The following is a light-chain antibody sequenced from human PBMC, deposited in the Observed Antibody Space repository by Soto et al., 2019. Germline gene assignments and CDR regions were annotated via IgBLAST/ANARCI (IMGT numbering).Light chain of an antibody. V-gene: IGLV2-8*01. Sequence: QSVLTQPPSASGSPGQSVTVSCTGTSSDVGGYNYVSWYQQHPDKAPKLMIYDVSKRPSGVPDRFSGSKSGNTASLIVSGLQAEDEADYYCSSYAGTYVVFGTGTKVTVL. CDR1: SSDVGGYNY. CDR2: DVS. J-gene: IGLJ1*01. CDR3: SSYAGTYVV.